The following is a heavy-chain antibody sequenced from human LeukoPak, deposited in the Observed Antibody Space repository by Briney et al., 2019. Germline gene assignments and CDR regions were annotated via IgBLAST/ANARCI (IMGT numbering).Heavy chain of an antibody. CDR2: IKQDGSEK. CDR1: GFTFSSYW. D-gene: IGHD2-2*01. CDR3: AREGTICSSTSCYLPVWFDP. J-gene: IGHJ5*02. Sequence: QPGGSLRLSCAASGFTFSSYWMSWVRQAPGKGLEWVANIKQDGSEKYYVDSVKGRFTISRDNAKNSLYLQMNSLRAEDTAVYYCAREGTICSSTSCYLPVWFDPWGQGTLVTVSS. V-gene: IGHV3-7*01.